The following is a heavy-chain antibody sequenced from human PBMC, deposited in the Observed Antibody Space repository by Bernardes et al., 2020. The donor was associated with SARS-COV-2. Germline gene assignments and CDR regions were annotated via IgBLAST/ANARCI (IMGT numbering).Heavy chain of an antibody. CDR3: ARSAVTGTIDWFDP. V-gene: IGHV5-51*01. D-gene: IGHD6-19*01. CDR1: GYSFTSYW. J-gene: IGHJ5*02. Sequence: ESLKISCQGSGYSFTSYWIGWVRQMPGKGLEWMGIIYPGDSDTRYSPSFQGQITISADKSISTTYLQWSSLKASDTAIYYCARSAVTGTIDWFDPWGQGTLVTVSS. CDR2: IYPGDSDT.